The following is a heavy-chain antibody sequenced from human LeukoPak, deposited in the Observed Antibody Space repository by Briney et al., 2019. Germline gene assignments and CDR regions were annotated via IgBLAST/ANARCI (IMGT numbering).Heavy chain of an antibody. CDR1: GGSISSSSYY. CDR2: INHSGST. V-gene: IGHV4-39*07. D-gene: IGHD6-19*01. J-gene: IGHJ6*03. CDR3: ARRQWLTNYYYYMDV. Sequence: SETLSLTCTVSGGSISSSSYYWGWIRQPPGKGLEWIGEINHSGSTNYNPSLKSRVTISVDTSKNQFSLKLSSVTAADTAVYYCARRQWLTNYYYYMDVWGKGTTVTVSS.